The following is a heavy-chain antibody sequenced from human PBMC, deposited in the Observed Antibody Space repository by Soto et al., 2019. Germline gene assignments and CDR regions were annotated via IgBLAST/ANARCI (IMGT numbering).Heavy chain of an antibody. V-gene: IGHV4-4*07. CDR2: IYTSGST. CDR1: GGSISSYY. D-gene: IGHD5-12*01. CDR3: ATDLVGLVATHETYGMDV. Sequence: PSETLSLTCTVSGGSISSYYWSWIRQPAGKGLEWIGRIYTSGSTNYNPSLKSRVTMSVDTSKNQFSLKLSSVTAAATAVYYCATDLVGLVATHETYGMDVWGQGRTVTVS. J-gene: IGHJ6*02.